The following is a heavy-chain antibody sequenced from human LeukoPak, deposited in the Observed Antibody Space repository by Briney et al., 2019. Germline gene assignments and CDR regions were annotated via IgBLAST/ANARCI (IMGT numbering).Heavy chain of an antibody. J-gene: IGHJ4*02. D-gene: IGHD5-24*01. CDR1: GFTLSSHA. V-gene: IGHV3-23*01. CDR2: ISDSGGTT. Sequence: GGSVRLSRGPSGFTLSSHAMNWVRQAPGKGVEWVSTISDSGGTTYYADSVMGRFTLSRDNSKNALYLQINSRRAEDTAVYYCAKGRRDGYHTPWCHYGGQGTRVTVS. CDR3: AKGRRDGYHTPWCHY.